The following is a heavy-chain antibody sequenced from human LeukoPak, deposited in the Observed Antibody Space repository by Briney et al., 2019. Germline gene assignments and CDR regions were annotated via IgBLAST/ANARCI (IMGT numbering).Heavy chain of an antibody. D-gene: IGHD4-23*01. CDR3: ARQIGAGRWSFDY. CDR2: INYSGST. Sequence: SETLSLTCTVSGGSISRSSYYWGWIRQPPGKGLEWIGSINYSGSTYYNPSLKSRVTISIDTSENQFSLKLASVTAADTAVYYCARQIGAGRWSFDYWGQGTLVTVSS. V-gene: IGHV4-39*01. CDR1: GGSISRSSYY. J-gene: IGHJ4*02.